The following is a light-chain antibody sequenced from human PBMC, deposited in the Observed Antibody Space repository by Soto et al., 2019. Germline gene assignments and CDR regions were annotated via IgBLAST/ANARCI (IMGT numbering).Light chain of an antibody. CDR2: GAS. CDR3: QLYNNWPRT. CDR1: QSVSRN. V-gene: IGKV3-15*01. Sequence: IVLTQSTGTLSLSPGERATLCCRASQSVSRNLAWYQQKPGQAPRLLIYGASTRATGIPARFSGSGSGTEFTLTISSLQSEDFAVYYCQLYNNWPRTFGQGTKVDIK. J-gene: IGKJ1*01.